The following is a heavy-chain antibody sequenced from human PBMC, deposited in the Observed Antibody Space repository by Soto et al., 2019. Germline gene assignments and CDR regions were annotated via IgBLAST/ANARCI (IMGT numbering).Heavy chain of an antibody. Sequence: QVQLVQSGAEVKKPGASVKVSCKASGYTFTSYGISWVRQAPGQGLEWMGWISAYNGNTNYAQKLQGRVTMTTDTSTSTAYMELRSLRSDDTAVYYCARDRRFLWFGELLSPFDYWGQGTLVTVSS. CDR1: GYTFTSYG. CDR3: ARDRRFLWFGELLSPFDY. D-gene: IGHD3-10*01. V-gene: IGHV1-18*01. CDR2: ISAYNGNT. J-gene: IGHJ4*02.